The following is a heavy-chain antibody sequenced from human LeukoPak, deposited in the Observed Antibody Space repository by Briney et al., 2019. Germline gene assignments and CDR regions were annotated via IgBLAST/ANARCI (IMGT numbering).Heavy chain of an antibody. J-gene: IGHJ4*02. CDR2: IYHSGST. Sequence: KSSETLSLTCTVSGGSISSYYWSWIRQPPGKGLEWIGYIYHSGSTYYNPSLKGRVTISVDRSKNQFSLKLSSVTAADTAVYYCASVIAVAGRDYFDYWGQGTLVTVSS. CDR3: ASVIAVAGRDYFDY. V-gene: IGHV4-59*12. CDR1: GGSISSYY. D-gene: IGHD6-19*01.